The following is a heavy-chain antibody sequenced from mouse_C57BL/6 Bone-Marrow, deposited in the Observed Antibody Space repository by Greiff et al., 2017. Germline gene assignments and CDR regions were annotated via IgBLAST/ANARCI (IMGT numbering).Heavy chain of an antibody. CDR1: GYTFTSYG. V-gene: IGHV1-81*01. J-gene: IGHJ1*03. CDR3: ARDEYDGDWYFDV. Sequence: VQLQQSGAELARPGASVKLSCKASGYTFTSYGISWVKQRTGQDLEWIGEIYPRSGNTYYNEKFKGKATLTADKSSSPAYMELRSLTSEDSAVYYCARDEYDGDWYFDVWGTGTTVTVSS. CDR2: IYPRSGNT. D-gene: IGHD2-4*01.